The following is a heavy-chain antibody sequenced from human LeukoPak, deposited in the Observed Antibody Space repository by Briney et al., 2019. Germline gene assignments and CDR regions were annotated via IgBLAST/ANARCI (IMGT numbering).Heavy chain of an antibody. V-gene: IGHV4-39*01. CDR2: IYYTGST. CDR1: GVSIISGTHY. D-gene: IGHD6-19*01. CDR3: ARQGLSSGWYYFDY. Sequence: PSETLSLTCTVSGVSIISGTHYWGWIRQPPGKGLEWIGNIYYTGSTFYNPSLKSRVTISVDTSKNQFSLKLSSVTAADTAVYYCARQGLSSGWYYFDYWGQGTLVTVSS. J-gene: IGHJ4*02.